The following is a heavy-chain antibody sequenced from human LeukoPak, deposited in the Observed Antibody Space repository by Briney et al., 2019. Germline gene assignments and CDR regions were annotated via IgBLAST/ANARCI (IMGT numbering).Heavy chain of an antibody. CDR2: IYHRGNI. CDR1: DYSISSVYF. J-gene: IGHJ4*02. V-gene: IGHV4-38-2*01. D-gene: IGHD3-10*01. Sequence: SETLSLTCAVSDYSISSVYFWGWMRQPPGKGLDWIGSIYHRGNIYYNPSLKSRVTISVDTSRNQFSLKLSSTTAADTAMYYCARSDYYASGADCWGQGILVTVSS. CDR3: ARSDYYASGADC.